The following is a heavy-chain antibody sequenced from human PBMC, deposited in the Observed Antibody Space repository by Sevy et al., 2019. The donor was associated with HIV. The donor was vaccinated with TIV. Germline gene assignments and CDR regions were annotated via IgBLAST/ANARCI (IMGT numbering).Heavy chain of an antibody. CDR1: GYTFTNYH. D-gene: IGHD1-26*01. CDR3: ARSPSGSQGPGQYFHH. Sequence: GTVKVSCKASGYTFTNYHITWVRQAPRQGLERTGWITPNNGNTNYARRLQGRVTMTTDTSTATAYMELRSLRSDDTAVYYCARSPSGSQGPGQYFHHWGQGTLVYVSS. CDR2: ITPNNGNT. V-gene: IGHV1-18*01. J-gene: IGHJ1*01.